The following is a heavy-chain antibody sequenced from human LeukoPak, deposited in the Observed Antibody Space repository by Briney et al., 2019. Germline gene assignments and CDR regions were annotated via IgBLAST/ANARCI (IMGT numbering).Heavy chain of an antibody. D-gene: IGHD6-13*01. Sequence: GGSLRLSCAASGFTFSSYAMSWVRQAPGKGLEWVSAISGSGGSIYYADSVKGRFTISRDNSKDTLYLQMNSLRAEDTAVYYCAKDRTFSSSWWGHSWFDPWGQGTLVTVSS. CDR3: AKDRTFSSSWWGHSWFDP. CDR1: GFTFSSYA. CDR2: ISGSGGSI. V-gene: IGHV3-23*01. J-gene: IGHJ5*02.